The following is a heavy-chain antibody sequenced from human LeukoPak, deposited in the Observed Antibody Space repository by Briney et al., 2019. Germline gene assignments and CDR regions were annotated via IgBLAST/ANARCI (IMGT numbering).Heavy chain of an antibody. Sequence: GGSLRLSCAASEFTFSSYAMSWVRQAPGKGLEWVLAISGSAGGTYYADSVKGRFTISRDNSKNTLYLLMHSLRAEDTAVYYCAKGAGYSGHDLSSYFDYWGQGILVTVSS. CDR3: AKGAGYSGHDLSSYFDY. CDR1: EFTFSSYA. J-gene: IGHJ4*02. D-gene: IGHD5-12*01. CDR2: ISGSAGGT. V-gene: IGHV3-23*01.